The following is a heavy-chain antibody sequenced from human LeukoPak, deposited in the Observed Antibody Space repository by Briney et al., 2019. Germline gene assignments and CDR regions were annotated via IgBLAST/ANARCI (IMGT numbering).Heavy chain of an antibody. Sequence: GGSLRLSCAASGFTFSSYGMHWVRQAPGKGLEWVAFIRYDGSNKYYADSVKGRFTISRDNSKNTLYLQMNSLRAEDTAVYYCAKIGQHRVGYYMDVWGKGTTVTVSS. CDR3: AKIGQHRVGYYMDV. D-gene: IGHD6-13*01. CDR2: IRYDGSNK. J-gene: IGHJ6*03. V-gene: IGHV3-30*02. CDR1: GFTFSSYG.